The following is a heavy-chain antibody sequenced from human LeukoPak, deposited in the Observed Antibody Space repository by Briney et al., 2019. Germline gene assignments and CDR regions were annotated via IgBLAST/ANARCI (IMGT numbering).Heavy chain of an antibody. V-gene: IGHV4-59*01. J-gene: IGHJ1*01. D-gene: IGHD2-15*01. CDR3: ARKLGYCSGGSCRAEYFQH. CDR2: IYYSGST. CDR1: GGSISSYY. Sequence: SETLSLTCTVSGGSISSYYWSWIRQPPGKGLEWIGYIYYSGSTNYNPSLKSRVTISVDTSKNQFSLKLSSVTAADTAVYYCARKLGYCSGGSCRAEYFQHWGQGTLVTVSS.